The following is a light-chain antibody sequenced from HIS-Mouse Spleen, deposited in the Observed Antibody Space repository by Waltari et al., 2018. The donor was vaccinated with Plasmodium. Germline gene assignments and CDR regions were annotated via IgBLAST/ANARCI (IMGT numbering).Light chain of an antibody. CDR1: QSISSY. CDR2: AAS. Sequence: DIQMTQSPSSLSASVRDRVTITCRASQSISSYLNWYQQKPGKAPKLLIYAASSLQSGVPSRFSGSGSGTDFTLTISSLQPEDFATYNCQQSYSTWTFGHGTKVEIK. CDR3: QQSYSTWT. J-gene: IGKJ1*01. V-gene: IGKV1-39*01.